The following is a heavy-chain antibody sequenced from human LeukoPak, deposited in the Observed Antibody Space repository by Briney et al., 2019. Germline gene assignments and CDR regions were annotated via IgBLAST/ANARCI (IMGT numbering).Heavy chain of an antibody. D-gene: IGHD3-9*01. J-gene: IGHJ4*02. CDR2: INPSSGST. CDR3: ARDYDILTGYYDGMGY. V-gene: IGHV1-46*01. CDR1: GYTFTYYY. Sequence: ASVKVSCKASGYTFTYYYMHWVRQAPGQGLEWMGIINPSSGSTSYAQKFQGRVTMTRDTSTSTAYMELRSLRSDDTAVYYCARDYDILTGYYDGMGYWGQGTLVTVSS.